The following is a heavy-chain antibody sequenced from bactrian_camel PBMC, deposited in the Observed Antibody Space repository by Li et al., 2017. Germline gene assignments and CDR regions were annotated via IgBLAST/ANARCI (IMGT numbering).Heavy chain of an antibody. D-gene: IGHD5*01. CDR2: IYTGDSST. CDR1: GYMYGAGC. V-gene: IGHV3S54*01. J-gene: IGHJ4*01. Sequence: HVQLVESGGDSVQAGGSLRLSCAYSGYMYGAGCMGWFRRTPGKEREGIAAIYTGDSSTYYADSVKGRFTISQDNAKNTMYLHVNSLKPEDTAMYYCAIRCEGWGSSYWGQGTQVTVS. CDR3: AIRCEGWGSSY.